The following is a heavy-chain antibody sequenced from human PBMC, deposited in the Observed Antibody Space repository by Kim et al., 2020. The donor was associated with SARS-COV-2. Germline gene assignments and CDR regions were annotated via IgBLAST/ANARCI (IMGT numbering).Heavy chain of an antibody. J-gene: IGHJ3*02. V-gene: IGHV4-59*01. Sequence: NPSLKGRVTISVDTSKNQFSLKLSAVTAADTAVYYCARDRSGRYRGAFDIWGQGTMVTVSS. D-gene: IGHD6-19*01. CDR3: ARDRSGRYRGAFDI.